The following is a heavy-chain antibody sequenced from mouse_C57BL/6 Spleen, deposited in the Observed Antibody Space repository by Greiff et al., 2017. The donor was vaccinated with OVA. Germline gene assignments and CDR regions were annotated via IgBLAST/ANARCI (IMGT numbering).Heavy chain of an antibody. Sequence: EVQLQQSGTVLARPGASVKMSCKTSGYTFTSYWMHWVKQRPGQGLEWIGAIYPGNSDTSYNQKIKGKAKLTAVTSASTAYMELSSLTNADSAVYYCTRNYDYDDFDYWGQGTTLTVSS. J-gene: IGHJ2*01. V-gene: IGHV1-5*01. D-gene: IGHD2-4*01. CDR3: TRNYDYDDFDY. CDR2: IYPGNSDT. CDR1: GYTFTSYW.